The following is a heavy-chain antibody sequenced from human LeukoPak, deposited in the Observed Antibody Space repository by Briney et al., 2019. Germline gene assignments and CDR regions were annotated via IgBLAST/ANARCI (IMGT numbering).Heavy chain of an antibody. CDR2: IYYSGST. CDR1: GGSISSYY. CDR3: ARDRSEALRFLEWSYDAFDI. J-gene: IGHJ3*02. D-gene: IGHD3-3*01. Sequence: SETLSLTCTVSGGSISSYYWSWIRQPPGKGLEWIGYIYYSGSTNYNPSLKSRVTISVDRSKNQFSLKLSSVTAADTAVYYCARDRSEALRFLEWSYDAFDIWGQGTMVTVSS. V-gene: IGHV4-59*12.